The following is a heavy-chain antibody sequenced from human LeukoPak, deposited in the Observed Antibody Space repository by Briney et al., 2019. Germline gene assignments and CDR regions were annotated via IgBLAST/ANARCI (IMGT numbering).Heavy chain of an antibody. CDR2: ISDSGGST. V-gene: IGHV3-64D*09. J-gene: IGHJ6*02. CDR3: VRGYSFGPYGMDV. D-gene: IGHD2-15*01. CDR1: GFPFSSYA. Sequence: GGSLRLSCSASGFPFSSYAMHWVRQAPGKGLEYVSAISDSGGSTYYADSVKGRLTISRDNSKNTLYLQMSSLRAQDTAVYFCVRGYSFGPYGMDVWGQGTTVTVSS.